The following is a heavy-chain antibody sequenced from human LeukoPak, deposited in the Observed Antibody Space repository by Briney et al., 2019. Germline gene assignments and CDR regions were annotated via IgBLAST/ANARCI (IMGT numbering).Heavy chain of an antibody. CDR2: MNPNSGNT. CDR1: GYTFTSYD. Sequence: ASVKVSCKASGYTFTSYDINWVRQATGQGLEWMGWMNPNSGNTGYAQKFQGRVTMTRNTSISTAYMELSSLRSEDTAVYYCARGKRGDRYCSSTSCYRRGYYFDYWGQGTLVTVSS. CDR3: ARGKRGDRYCSSTSCYRRGYYFDY. D-gene: IGHD2-2*01. J-gene: IGHJ4*02. V-gene: IGHV1-8*01.